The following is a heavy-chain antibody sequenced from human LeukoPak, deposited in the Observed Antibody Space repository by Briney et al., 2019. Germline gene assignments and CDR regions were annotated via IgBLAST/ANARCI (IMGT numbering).Heavy chain of an antibody. CDR3: ARDQEEIAARPVVYYYYYMDV. CDR2: ISSDGGST. V-gene: IGHV3-64*01. J-gene: IGHJ6*03. D-gene: IGHD6-6*01. CDR1: GFTFSSYA. Sequence: GGSLRLSCAASGFTFSSYAMHWVRQAPGKGLEYVSAISSDGGSTYYANSVKGRFTISRDNSNNTLYLQMGSLRAEDMAVYYCARDQEEIAARPVVYYYYYMDVWGKGTTVTVSS.